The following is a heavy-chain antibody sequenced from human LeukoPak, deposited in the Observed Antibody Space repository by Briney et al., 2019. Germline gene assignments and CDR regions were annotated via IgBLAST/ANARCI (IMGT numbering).Heavy chain of an antibody. J-gene: IGHJ4*02. CDR1: GDSISSSKDY. D-gene: IGHD3-3*01. Sequence: PSETLSLTCTVSGDSISSSKDYWAWIRQPPGKGLEWIASIYQSGSTYYNPSLKSRVTISVDTSTNQFSLKPSSVTAADTAVYICARHPRLAWSFLVPGPDYWGQGSLVTVSS. CDR3: ARHPRLAWSFLVPGPDY. CDR2: IYQSGST. V-gene: IGHV4-39*01.